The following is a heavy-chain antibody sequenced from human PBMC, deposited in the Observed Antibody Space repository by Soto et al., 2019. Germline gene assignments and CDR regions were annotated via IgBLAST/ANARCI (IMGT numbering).Heavy chain of an antibody. CDR3: ARAFSNGYFDC. CDR1: GFTFSSYT. Sequence: EVQLVESGGGLVKPGGSLRLSCAASGFTFSSYTMYWVRQAPGMGLEWVSSISTSSNYIYYADSVKGRFTISRDNAKNSLYLQMTSLRAEDTAVYFCARAFSNGYFDCWGQGILVTVSS. D-gene: IGHD4-4*01. J-gene: IGHJ4*02. V-gene: IGHV3-21*02. CDR2: ISTSSNYI.